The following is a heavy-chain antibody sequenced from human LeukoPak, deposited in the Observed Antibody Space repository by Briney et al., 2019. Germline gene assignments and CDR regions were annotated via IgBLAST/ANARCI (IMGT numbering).Heavy chain of an antibody. J-gene: IGHJ4*02. D-gene: IGHD3-22*01. Sequence: PGGSLRLSCSVSGRTFSSYAMQWVRQAPGKGLEYVSAISSNGGSTYYADSVKGRFTISRDNSKNTLYLQMSSLRAEDTAVYYCVKGGYYYDSSGYVDYWGQGTLVTVSS. CDR2: ISSNGGST. CDR1: GRTFSSYA. V-gene: IGHV3-64D*06. CDR3: VKGGYYYDSSGYVDY.